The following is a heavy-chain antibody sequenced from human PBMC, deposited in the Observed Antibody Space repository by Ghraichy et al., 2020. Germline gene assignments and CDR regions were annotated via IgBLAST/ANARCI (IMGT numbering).Heavy chain of an antibody. CDR1: GFTFSNAW. Sequence: LSLTCAASGFTFSNAWMSWVRQAPGKGLEWVGRIKSKTDGGTTDYAAPVKGRFTISRDDSKNTLYLQMNSLKTEDTAVYYCTKDYVDAYYGSGSDRISGTFDYWGQGTLVTVSS. J-gene: IGHJ4*02. CDR2: IKSKTDGGTT. D-gene: IGHD3-10*01. CDR3: TKDYVDAYYGSGSDRISGTFDY. V-gene: IGHV3-15*01.